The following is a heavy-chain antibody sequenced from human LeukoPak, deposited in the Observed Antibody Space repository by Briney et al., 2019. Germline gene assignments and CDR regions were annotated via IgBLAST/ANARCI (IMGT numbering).Heavy chain of an antibody. J-gene: IGHJ4*02. D-gene: IGHD6-13*01. CDR2: IYPGDSDT. CDR3: ARGSAAGIGTFDF. Sequence: GESLTISCRGSGYSFTTSWIGWVRQMPGRGLEWMGIIYPGDSDTRYSPSFQGQVTISADKSISTAYLQWSSLKASDTAMYYCARGSAAGIGTFDFWGQGTLVTVSS. V-gene: IGHV5-51*01. CDR1: GYSFTTSW.